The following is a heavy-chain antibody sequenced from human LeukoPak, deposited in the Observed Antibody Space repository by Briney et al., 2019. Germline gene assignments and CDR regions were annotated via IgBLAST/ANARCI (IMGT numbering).Heavy chain of an antibody. CDR2: ISSSSSYI. V-gene: IGHV3-21*01. D-gene: IGHD6-13*01. CDR3: ARDPIAAAVNYYYYGMDV. CDR1: GFTFSSYS. Sequence: PGGSLRLSCAASGFTFSSYSMNWVRQAPGKGLEWVSSISSSSSYIYYADSVKGRFTISRDNAKNSLYLQMNSLRAEDTAVYYCARDPIAAAVNYYYYGMDVWGQGTTVTVSS. J-gene: IGHJ6*02.